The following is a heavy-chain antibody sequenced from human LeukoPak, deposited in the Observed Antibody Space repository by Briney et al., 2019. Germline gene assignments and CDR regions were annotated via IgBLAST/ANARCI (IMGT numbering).Heavy chain of an antibody. V-gene: IGHV1-2*02. CDR1: GYTFTGVY. Sequence: ASVKVSCKPSGYTFTGVYMRWVRPAPGQGLGWMGWINPISAGTNHAQKFQGRATVTRDTSSSTVYMELSSLRSEDTAVYYCARRVVACSSTSCYYDYWGQGTLVTVSS. D-gene: IGHD2-2*01. CDR3: ARRVVACSSTSCYYDY. CDR2: INPISAGT. J-gene: IGHJ4*02.